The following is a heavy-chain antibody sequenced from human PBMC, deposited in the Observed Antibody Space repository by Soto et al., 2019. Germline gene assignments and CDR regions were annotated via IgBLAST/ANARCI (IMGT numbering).Heavy chain of an antibody. V-gene: IGHV3-23*01. CDR3: AKVLSKDYYYPFDF. CDR1: GFTFSDYA. Sequence: GGSLRLSCTASGFTFSDYAMAWVRQAPGKGLEWVSTISGGSSVTYYGDSVKGRFTISRDNAKKTLFLQLNRLSAEDTATYYCAKVLSKDYYYPFDFWGQGTQVTVSS. J-gene: IGHJ4*02. D-gene: IGHD3-10*01. CDR2: ISGGSSVT.